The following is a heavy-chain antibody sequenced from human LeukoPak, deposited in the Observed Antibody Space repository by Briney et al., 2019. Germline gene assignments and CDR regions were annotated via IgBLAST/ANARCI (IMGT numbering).Heavy chain of an antibody. Sequence: GGSLRLSCAASGFTFSSYSMNWVRQAPGKGLEWVGRIKTKTDGGTTDYAAPVKGRFTISRDDSKNTLYLQMNSLKTEDTAVYYCTTDDLDYYDSSGLDYWGQGTLVTVSS. CDR2: IKTKTDGGTT. V-gene: IGHV3-15*01. J-gene: IGHJ4*02. CDR1: GFTFSSYS. CDR3: TTDDLDYYDSSGLDY. D-gene: IGHD3-22*01.